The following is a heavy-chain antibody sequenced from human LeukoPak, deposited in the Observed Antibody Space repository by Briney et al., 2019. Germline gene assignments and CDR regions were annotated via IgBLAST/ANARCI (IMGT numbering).Heavy chain of an antibody. D-gene: IGHD3-10*01. V-gene: IGHV3-23*01. Sequence: PGGSLRLSCAASGFTLSSFAMSWVRQAPGKGLEWVSAISDSGDATHLADSVKGRFTISRDNSKNTLYLQMNSLRAEDTAVYYCAKEPVLLWFGELSKGGVIDYWGQGTLVTVSS. CDR2: ISDSGDAT. J-gene: IGHJ4*02. CDR3: AKEPVLLWFGELSKGGVIDY. CDR1: GFTLSSFA.